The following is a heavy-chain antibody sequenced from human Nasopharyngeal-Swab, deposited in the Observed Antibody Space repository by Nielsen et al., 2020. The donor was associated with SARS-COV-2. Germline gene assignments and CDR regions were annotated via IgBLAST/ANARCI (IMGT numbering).Heavy chain of an antibody. CDR1: GGSISSSSYY. CDR2: IYYSGST. V-gene: IGHV4-39*01. CDR3: AGAGYSSGWAFDY. Sequence: SETLSLTCTVSGGSISSSSYYWGWIRQPPGKGLEWIGSIYYSGSTYYNPSLKSRVTISVDTSKNQFSLKLSSVTAADTAVYYCAGAGYSSGWAFDYWGQGTLVTVSS. D-gene: IGHD6-19*01. J-gene: IGHJ4*02.